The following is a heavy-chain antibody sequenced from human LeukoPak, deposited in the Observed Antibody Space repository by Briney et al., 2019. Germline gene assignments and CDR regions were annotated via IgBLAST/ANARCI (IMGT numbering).Heavy chain of an antibody. J-gene: IGHJ4*02. CDR2: INHSGST. Sequence: PSETLSLTCAVYGGSFSGYYWSWIRQPPGKGLEWIGEINHSGSTNYNPSLKSRVTISVDTSKNQFSLKLSSLTAADTAVYYCARGKGRWNNYFDYWGQGTLVTVSS. CDR3: ARGKGRWNNYFDY. CDR1: GGSFSGYY. D-gene: IGHD4-23*01. V-gene: IGHV4-34*01.